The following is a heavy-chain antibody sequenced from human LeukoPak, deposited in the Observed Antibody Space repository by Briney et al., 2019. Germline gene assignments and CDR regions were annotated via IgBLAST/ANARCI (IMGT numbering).Heavy chain of an antibody. J-gene: IGHJ4*02. V-gene: IGHV3-30*02. CDR3: AKQVLYDRLLDY. CDR1: GFTFSRHG. CDR2: IRFDGTNE. Sequence: GGSLRLSCAASGFTFSRHGMHWVRQAPGKGLEWVAFIRFDGTNEDYADSVKGRFTISRDNSKNTLFLHMNSLRTEDAAVYYCAKQVLYDRLLDYWGQGTLVTVSS. D-gene: IGHD5/OR15-5a*01.